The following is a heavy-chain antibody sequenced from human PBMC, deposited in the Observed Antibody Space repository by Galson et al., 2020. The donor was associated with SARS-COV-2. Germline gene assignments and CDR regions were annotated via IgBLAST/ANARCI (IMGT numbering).Heavy chain of an antibody. J-gene: IGHJ5*02. CDR2: ISMSGITI. CDR3: ATGAVWFDA. D-gene: IGHD7-27*01. CDR1: GLTLSNTE. Sequence: QAGGSLRLSCAASGLTLSNTEMHWVRQAPGKGLEWLSYISMSGITIYYAASVKGRFTISRDNAENSLYLQMNSLRAEYTGIYYCATGAVWFDACCGGSLVTGAS. V-gene: IGHV3-48*03.